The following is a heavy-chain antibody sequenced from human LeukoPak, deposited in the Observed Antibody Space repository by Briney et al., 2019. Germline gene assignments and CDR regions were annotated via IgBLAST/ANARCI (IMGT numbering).Heavy chain of an antibody. Sequence: GGSLRLSCLASGFTFSSYWMTWVRQAPGKGLEWVANIRQDGGETNYADSMKGRFTISRDNAKNSLYLQMSSLRVEDTAIYYCARDSNFYSNYFYDVFDVWGQGTMVSVSS. CDR2: IRQDGGET. J-gene: IGHJ3*01. CDR3: ARDSNFYSNYFYDVFDV. V-gene: IGHV3-7*01. D-gene: IGHD4-11*01. CDR1: GFTFSSYW.